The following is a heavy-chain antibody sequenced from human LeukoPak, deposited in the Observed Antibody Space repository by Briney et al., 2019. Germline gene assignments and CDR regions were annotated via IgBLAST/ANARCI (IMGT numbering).Heavy chain of an antibody. CDR2: ISYDGSNK. D-gene: IGHD4-17*01. Sequence: GGSLRLSCAASRFTFSNYGMHWVRQAPGKGLEWVAVISYDGSNKQYADSVKGRFTISRDNSKNNPYLQMNSLRAEDTAVYYCAKGLGDYDDFRLGFWGQGTLVTVSS. V-gene: IGHV3-30*18. CDR1: RFTFSNYG. J-gene: IGHJ4*02. CDR3: AKGLGDYDDFRLGF.